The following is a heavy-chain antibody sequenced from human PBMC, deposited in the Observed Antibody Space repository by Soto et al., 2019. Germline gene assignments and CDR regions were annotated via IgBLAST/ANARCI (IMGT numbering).Heavy chain of an antibody. V-gene: IGHV3-15*01. CDR1: GFTFSNAW. D-gene: IGHD3-16*02. Sequence: GGSLRLSCAASGFTFSNAWMSWVRQAPGKGLEWVGRIKSKTDGGTTDYAAPVKGRFTISRDDSKNTLYLQMNSLKTEDTAVYSCTTESAYYDYVWGSYRYNWFDPWGQGT. CDR2: IKSKTDGGTT. CDR3: TTESAYYDYVWGSYRYNWFDP. J-gene: IGHJ5*02.